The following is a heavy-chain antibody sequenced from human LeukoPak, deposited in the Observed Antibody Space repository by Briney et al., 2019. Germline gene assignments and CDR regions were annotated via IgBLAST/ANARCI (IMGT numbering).Heavy chain of an antibody. CDR2: INPNSGGT. D-gene: IGHD2-2*01. CDR3: ARDLVVVVPAAIPREDWFDP. Sequence: ASVKVSCKASGYTFTGYYMHWVRQAPGQGLEWMGWINPNSGGTNYAQKFQGRVTMTRDTSISTAYMELSRLRSDDTAVYYCARDLVVVVPAAIPREDWFDPWGQGTLVTVSS. J-gene: IGHJ5*02. V-gene: IGHV1-2*02. CDR1: GYTFTGYY.